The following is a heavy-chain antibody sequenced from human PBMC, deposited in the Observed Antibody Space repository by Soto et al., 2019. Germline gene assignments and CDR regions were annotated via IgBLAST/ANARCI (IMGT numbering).Heavy chain of an antibody. J-gene: IGHJ5*02. CDR3: ARHFLGATMVRGVKNWFDP. D-gene: IGHD3-10*01. CDR1: GGSISSSSYY. V-gene: IGHV4-39*01. Sequence: SETLSLTCTVSGGSISSSSYYWGWIRQPPGKGLEWIGSIYYSGSTYYNPSLKSRVTISVDTSKNQFSLKLSSVTAADTAVYYCARHFLGATMVRGVKNWFDPWGQGTLVTVSS. CDR2: IYYSGST.